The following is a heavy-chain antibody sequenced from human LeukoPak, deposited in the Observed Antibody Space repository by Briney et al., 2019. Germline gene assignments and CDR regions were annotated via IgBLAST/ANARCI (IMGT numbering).Heavy chain of an antibody. D-gene: IGHD3-10*01. CDR3: ARGTGGYYANFDY. V-gene: IGHV4-38-2*01. CDR2: IYHSGST. CDR1: GYSMSSGYY. J-gene: IGHJ4*02. Sequence: SETLSLTCAVSGYSMSSGYYWGWIRQPPRKGLEWIGSIYHSGSTYYNPSLKSRVTISVDTSKNQFSLRLSSVTAADTAVYHCARGTGGYYANFDYWGQGTLVTVSS.